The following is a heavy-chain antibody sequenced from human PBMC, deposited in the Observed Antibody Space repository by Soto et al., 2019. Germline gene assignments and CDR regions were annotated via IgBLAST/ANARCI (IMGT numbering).Heavy chain of an antibody. V-gene: IGHV4-59*01. CDR2: IYYSGST. CDR1: GGSISSYY. J-gene: IGHJ4*02. CDR3: ARVDPQVYYFDY. Sequence: SETLSLTCTVSGGSISSYYWSWIRQPPGKGLEWIGYIYYSGSTNYNPSLKSRVTISVDTSKNQFSLKLSSVTAADTAVYYCARVDPQVYYFDYWGQGTLVTSPQ.